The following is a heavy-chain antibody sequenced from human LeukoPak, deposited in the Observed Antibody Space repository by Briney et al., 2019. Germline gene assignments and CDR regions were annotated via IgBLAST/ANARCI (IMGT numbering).Heavy chain of an antibody. V-gene: IGHV3-23*01. D-gene: IGHD2-15*01. CDR3: AKGGYCSGRSCRKRFDY. J-gene: IGHJ4*02. CDR1: GYTFSNYA. CDR2: ISGSGSST. Sequence: GGSLRLSCAASGYTFSNYAMSWVRQAPGKGLEWVSSISGSGSSTSYADSVKGRFTVSRDKSKNTLYLQMNSLRAEDAAIYYCAKGGYCSGRSCRKRFDYWGQGTLVTVSS.